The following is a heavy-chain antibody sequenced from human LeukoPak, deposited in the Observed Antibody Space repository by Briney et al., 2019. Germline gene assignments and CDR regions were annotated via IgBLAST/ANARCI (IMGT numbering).Heavy chain of an antibody. J-gene: IGHJ5*02. CDR3: ARRLFDRGVYLAAIDP. D-gene: IGHD3-9*01. Sequence: GGSLRLSCAVSGFSVSSNYMNWVRQAPGKGLEWVSVIYSDGSTYYVDSVKGRFTISRDNSKNTVYLQMSSLRAEDTAVYYCARRLFDRGVYLAAIDPWGQGTLVTVSS. CDR2: IYSDGST. CDR1: GFSVSSNY. V-gene: IGHV3-66*04.